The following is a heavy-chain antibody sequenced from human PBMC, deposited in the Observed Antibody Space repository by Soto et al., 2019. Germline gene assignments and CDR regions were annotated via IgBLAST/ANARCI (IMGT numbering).Heavy chain of an antibody. CDR3: ARGVPYYYNSSCSPFDY. J-gene: IGHJ4*02. Sequence: GASVKVSCKASGGTYRSYGINWVRQAPGQGLKWMGGIIPLFGTTNYAQKFQGRVTITADESTSTGYMVLSSLRAEDPAVYYCARGVPYYYNSSCSPFDYWGQGTLVTVSS. V-gene: IGHV1-69*13. CDR1: GGTYRSYG. D-gene: IGHD3-22*01. CDR2: IIPLFGTT.